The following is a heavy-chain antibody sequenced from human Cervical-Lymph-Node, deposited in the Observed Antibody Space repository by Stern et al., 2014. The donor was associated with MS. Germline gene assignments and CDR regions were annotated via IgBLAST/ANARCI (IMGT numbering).Heavy chain of an antibody. V-gene: IGHV3-72*01. CDR1: GFTFSDHY. D-gene: IGHD1-26*01. J-gene: IGHJ4*02. CDR3: AVVPGGNYYEDC. CDR2: SRIKARSYTT. Sequence: EVQLVESGGGLVQPGESLRLSCAASGFTFSDHYMDWVRQAPGKGLEWVGRSRIKARSYTTEYDASEKGRFTISRDHSKNSLYLQMNNLKTEDTAVYYCAVVPGGNYYEDCWGQGTLVTVSS.